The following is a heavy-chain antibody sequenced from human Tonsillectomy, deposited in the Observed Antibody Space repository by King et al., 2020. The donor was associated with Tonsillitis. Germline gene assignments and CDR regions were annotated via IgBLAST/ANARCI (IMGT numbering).Heavy chain of an antibody. CDR1: GFTFNSYA. V-gene: IGHV3-64D*06. D-gene: IGHD3-22*01. CDR2: ISSNWGST. CDR3: VKDRNYYDSSGYFDY. J-gene: IGHJ4*02. Sequence: VQLVESGGGLVQPGGSLRLSCSASGFTFNSYAMHWVRQAPGKGLEYVSAISSNWGSTYYADSVKGRFTISRDNSKNTRYLQMSSLRAEDTAVYYCVKDRNYYDSSGYFDYWGQGTLVTVSS.